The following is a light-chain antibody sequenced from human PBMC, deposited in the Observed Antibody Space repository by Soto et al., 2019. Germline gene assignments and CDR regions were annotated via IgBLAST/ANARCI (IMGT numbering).Light chain of an antibody. CDR2: EVS. Sequence: QSALTQPASVSGSPGQSITISCTGASSDVGGYNYASWYLQHPGKAPKLMIYEVSNRPSGVSNRFSGSKSGNTASLTISGLQAEDEADYYCSSYTSSSTHYVFGTGTKVTVL. CDR3: SSYTSSSTHYV. CDR1: SSDVGGYNY. J-gene: IGLJ1*01. V-gene: IGLV2-14*01.